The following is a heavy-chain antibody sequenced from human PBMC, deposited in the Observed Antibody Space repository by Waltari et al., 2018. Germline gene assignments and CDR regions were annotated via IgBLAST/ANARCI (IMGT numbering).Heavy chain of an antibody. V-gene: IGHV3-33*01. J-gene: IGHJ3*02. Sequence: QVQLVESGGGVVQSWRSLSLSCVASGFTFGNNGMNWVRQAPGKGLEWVGGIWYDGSNKNYVDSVKGRFTISRDNSKNTLYLEMNSLRAEDTAVYFCARGDGGSGLGASDIWGQGTMVTVSS. D-gene: IGHD3-3*01. CDR1: GFTFGNNG. CDR2: IWYDGSNK. CDR3: ARGDGGSGLGASDI.